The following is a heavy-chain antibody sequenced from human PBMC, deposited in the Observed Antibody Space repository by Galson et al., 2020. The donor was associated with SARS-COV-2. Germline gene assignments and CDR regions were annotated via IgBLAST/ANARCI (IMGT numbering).Heavy chain of an antibody. CDR2: IYYIETT. V-gene: IGHV4-39*01. CDR1: GGSISTTSYF. Sequence: PSETLSLTCTASGGSISTTSYFWGWIRQPPGKGLEWTGTIYYIETTYYNPPLRSLVTISVDTSTTQFSLKLNAVTAADTAVYYCARRVVTVTTQHFDLWGRGTVVTVSS. D-gene: IGHD4-17*01. CDR3: ARRVVTVTTQHFDL. J-gene: IGHJ2*01.